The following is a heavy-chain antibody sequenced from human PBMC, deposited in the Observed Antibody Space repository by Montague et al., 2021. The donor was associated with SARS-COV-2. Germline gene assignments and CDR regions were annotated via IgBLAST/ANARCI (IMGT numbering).Heavy chain of an antibody. V-gene: IGHV4-59*07. Sequence: SHTLSLTCTVSGGSISSYYWSWIRQPPGKGLEWVGYIYYSGSTNYNPSLKSRVTISVDTSKNQFSLKLSSVTAADTAVYYCARGPQEYRITMIVVDYWYFDLWGRGTLVTVSS. CDR3: ARGPQEYRITMIVVDYWYFDL. D-gene: IGHD3-22*01. J-gene: IGHJ2*01. CDR2: IYYSGST. CDR1: GGSISSYY.